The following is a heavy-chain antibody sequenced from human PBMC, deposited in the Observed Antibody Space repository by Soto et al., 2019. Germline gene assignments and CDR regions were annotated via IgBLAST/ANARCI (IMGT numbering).Heavy chain of an antibody. CDR2: IIPLFDIT. CDR3: AKWEYYYNSNGNPTQSYFDS. V-gene: IGHV1-69*01. D-gene: IGHD3-22*01. Sequence: QVQLVQSGGEVKKPGSSVKVSCKASGDTFSNYAISWVRQAPGQGLEWMGGIIPLFDITNYAQRFQGRVTITADASTSTAYIEMSSLRSEDTAVYYCAKWEYYYNSNGNPTQSYFDSWGQGTLVIVSS. CDR1: GDTFSNYA. J-gene: IGHJ4*02.